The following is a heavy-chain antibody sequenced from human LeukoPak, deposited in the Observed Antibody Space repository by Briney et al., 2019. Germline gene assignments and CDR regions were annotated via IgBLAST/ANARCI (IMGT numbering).Heavy chain of an antibody. CDR2: IYYSGGT. J-gene: IGHJ4*02. D-gene: IGHD6-19*01. V-gene: IGHV4-39*01. CDR3: ARHGSSSGWSLY. Sequence: PSETLSLTCTVPGGSISSSSYYWGWIRQPPGKGLEWIGSIYYSGGTYYNPSLKSRVTISVDTSKNQFSLRLSSVTAADTAVYYCARHGSSSGWSLYWGQGTLVTVSS. CDR1: GGSISSSSYY.